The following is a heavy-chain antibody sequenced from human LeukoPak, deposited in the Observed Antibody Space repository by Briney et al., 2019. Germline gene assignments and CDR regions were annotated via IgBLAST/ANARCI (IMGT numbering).Heavy chain of an antibody. Sequence: GASVKVSCKTSGYIFSDYYMHWVRQAPGQGLEWMGWISAYNGNTNYAQKLQGRVTMTTDTSTSTAYMELRSLRSDDTAVYYCARDYYYDSSGIDYWGQGTLVTVSS. CDR1: GYIFSDYY. V-gene: IGHV1-18*04. D-gene: IGHD3-22*01. CDR3: ARDYYYDSSGIDY. J-gene: IGHJ4*02. CDR2: ISAYNGNT.